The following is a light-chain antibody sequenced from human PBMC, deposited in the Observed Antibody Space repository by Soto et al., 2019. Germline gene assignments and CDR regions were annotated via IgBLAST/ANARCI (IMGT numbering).Light chain of an antibody. V-gene: IGKV1-39*01. J-gene: IGKJ4*02. CDR2: AAS. CDR3: QQSHGIPHR. CDR1: QSINKY. Sequence: DIQMTQSPSSLSASVGDRVTITCRASQSINKYLNWYQQKTGKAPKLLIYAASSLQSGVPSRFSGSGSATDFTLILHSLQPEDFATYFCQQSHGIPHRFGGGTKVEIK.